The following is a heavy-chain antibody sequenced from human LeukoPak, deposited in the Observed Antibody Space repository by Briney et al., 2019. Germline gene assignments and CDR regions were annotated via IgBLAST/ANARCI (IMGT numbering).Heavy chain of an antibody. D-gene: IGHD3-9*01. CDR2: INPNSGGT. CDR1: GYTFTGYY. CDR3: ARGDHYDVLTGFQTPSHLSDY. V-gene: IGHV1-2*02. Sequence: ASVKVSCKASGYTFTGYYVHWVRQAPGQGLEWMGWINPNSGGTNYAQKFQGRVTMTRGTSISTAYMELSRLRSDDTAVYYCARGDHYDVLTGFQTPSHLSDYWGQGTLVTVSS. J-gene: IGHJ4*02.